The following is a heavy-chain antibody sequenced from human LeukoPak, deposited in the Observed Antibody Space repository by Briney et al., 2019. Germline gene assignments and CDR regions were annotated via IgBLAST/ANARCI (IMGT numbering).Heavy chain of an antibody. Sequence: PSETLSLTCAVYGGSFSGYYWSWIRQPPGKGLEWIGEINHSGSTNYNPSLKSRVTISVDTSKNQFSLKLSSVTAADTAIYYCARVGAAAGYTIERFQHWGQGTLVTVSS. CDR3: ARVGAAAGYTIERFQH. CDR2: INHSGST. D-gene: IGHD6-13*01. CDR1: GGSFSGYY. V-gene: IGHV4-34*01. J-gene: IGHJ1*01.